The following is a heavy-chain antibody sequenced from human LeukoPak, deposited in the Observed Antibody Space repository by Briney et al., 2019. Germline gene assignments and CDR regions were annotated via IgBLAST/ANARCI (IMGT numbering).Heavy chain of an antibody. D-gene: IGHD3-10*01. V-gene: IGHV3-7*01. Sequence: GGSLRLSCAASGFPFHNYWMTWVRQAPGKGLEWVANIDQDETEKYYVDSVKGRFTISRDNAGKSLFLRMTSLRVEDTAIYYCGRGLYGSGRRILMAHWGPGTLVTVSS. J-gene: IGHJ4*02. CDR1: GFPFHNYW. CDR2: IDQDETEK. CDR3: GRGLYGSGRRILMAH.